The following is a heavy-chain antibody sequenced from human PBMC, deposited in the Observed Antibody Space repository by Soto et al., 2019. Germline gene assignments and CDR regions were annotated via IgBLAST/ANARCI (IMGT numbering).Heavy chain of an antibody. CDR2: IYYTGST. Sequence: ASETLSLTCTVSRGSMNSYYWSWIRQPPGKGLEWIGYIYYTGSTNYNTSLKRRVTISIDTTKNKFSLKLSSVTAADTAGYYSTRARQSCLQLPYYFDLWGQGSQVTVSS. CDR1: RGSMNSYY. D-gene: IGHD1-1*01. J-gene: IGHJ4*02. CDR3: TRARQSCLQLPYYFDL. V-gene: IGHV4-59*01.